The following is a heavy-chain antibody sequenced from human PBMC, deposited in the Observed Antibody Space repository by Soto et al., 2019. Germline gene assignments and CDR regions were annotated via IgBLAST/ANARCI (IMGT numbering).Heavy chain of an antibody. CDR1: GGSISNYY. J-gene: IGHJ6*02. V-gene: IGHV4-59*08. D-gene: IGHD3-3*01. Sequence: SETLSLTCTVSGGSISNYYWSWIRQPPGRGLEWIGHIFYSGSTNYNPALKSRVTISVDTSKNQFSLKLSSVTAADTAVYYCASQPYDFWSGYYTHQDYYGMDVWGQGTTVTVSS. CDR3: ASQPYDFWSGYYTHQDYYGMDV. CDR2: IFYSGST.